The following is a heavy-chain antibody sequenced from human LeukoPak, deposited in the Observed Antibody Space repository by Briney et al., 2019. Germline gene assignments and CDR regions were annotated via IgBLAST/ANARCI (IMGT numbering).Heavy chain of an antibody. CDR1: GYTFTGYY. Sequence: VASVKVSCTASGYTFTGYYMHWVRQAPGQGLEWMGWINPNSGGTNYAQKFQGRVTMTRDTSISTAYMELSRLRSDDTAVYYCARSNSGSYQIPDYWGQGTLVTVSS. CDR3: ARSNSGSYQIPDY. D-gene: IGHD1-26*01. J-gene: IGHJ4*02. V-gene: IGHV1-2*02. CDR2: INPNSGGT.